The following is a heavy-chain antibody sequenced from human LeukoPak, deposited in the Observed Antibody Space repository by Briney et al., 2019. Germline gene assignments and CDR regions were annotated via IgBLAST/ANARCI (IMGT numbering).Heavy chain of an antibody. CDR3: AGTLTRGYYYYYMDV. J-gene: IGHJ6*03. D-gene: IGHD1-1*01. V-gene: IGHV4-4*07. CDR2: IYTSGST. CDR1: GGSISSYY. Sequence: SETLSLTCTVSGGSISSYYWSWIRQPAGKELEWIGRIYTSGSTNYNPSLKSRVTMSVDTSKNQFSLKLSSVTAADTAVYYCAGTLTRGYYYYYMDVWGKGTTVTVSS.